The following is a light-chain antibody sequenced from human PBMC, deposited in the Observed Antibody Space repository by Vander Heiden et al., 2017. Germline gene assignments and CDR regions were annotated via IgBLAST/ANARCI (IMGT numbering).Light chain of an antibody. CDR3: QQRRA. V-gene: IGKV3-11*01. J-gene: IGKJ1*01. CDR1: QSVSSY. CDR2: DAS. Sequence: EIVLTQSPATLSLSPGERATLSCRASQSVSSYLAWYQQKPGQAPRLLIYDASNRATGIQDRFSGSGSGTDFTLTISSIEPEDFAGCDGQQRRAFGQGTKVEIK.